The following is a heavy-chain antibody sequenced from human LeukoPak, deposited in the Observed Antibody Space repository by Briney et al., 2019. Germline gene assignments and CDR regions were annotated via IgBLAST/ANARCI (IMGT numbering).Heavy chain of an antibody. CDR1: GGSISNYY. V-gene: IGHV4-59*08. D-gene: IGHD2-21*02. J-gene: IGHJ4*02. CDR2: IYYSGST. Sequence: SETLPLTCTVSGGSISNYYWSWIRQPPGKGLECIGYIYYSGSTNYNPSLKSRVTISLDTSKNQFSLKLSSVTAADTAVYYCARRNDYYFDYWGQGTLVTVSS. CDR3: ARRNDYYFDY.